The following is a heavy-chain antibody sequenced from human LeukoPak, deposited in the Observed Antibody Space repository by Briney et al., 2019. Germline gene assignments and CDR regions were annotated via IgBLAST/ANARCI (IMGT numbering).Heavy chain of an antibody. CDR2: TYSRSKWFN. V-gene: IGHV6-1*01. J-gene: IGHJ4*02. Sequence: SQTLSLTCAISGDSVSIKSASWNWIRQSPSRGLEWLGRTYSRSKWFNDYAVSVKSRISINPDTSKNQFSLHLTSVTPDDTAVYYCARGTGSLDYWGQGTLVTVSS. D-gene: IGHD1-26*01. CDR3: ARGTGSLDY. CDR1: GDSVSIKSAS.